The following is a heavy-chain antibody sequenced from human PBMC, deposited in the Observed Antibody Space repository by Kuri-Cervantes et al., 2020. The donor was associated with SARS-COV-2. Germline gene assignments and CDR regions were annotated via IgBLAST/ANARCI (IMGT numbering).Heavy chain of an antibody. D-gene: IGHD3-3*01. Sequence: ASVKVSCKASGYTFTSYGISWVRQAPGQGLEWMGRIIPILGTANYAQKFQGRVTMTRDTSISTAYMELSRLRSDDTAVYYCARGVTIFGVVSYYYYMDVWGKGTTVTVSS. CDR1: GYTFTSYG. CDR3: ARGVTIFGVVSYYYYMDV. J-gene: IGHJ6*03. V-gene: IGHV1-18*01. CDR2: IIPILGTA.